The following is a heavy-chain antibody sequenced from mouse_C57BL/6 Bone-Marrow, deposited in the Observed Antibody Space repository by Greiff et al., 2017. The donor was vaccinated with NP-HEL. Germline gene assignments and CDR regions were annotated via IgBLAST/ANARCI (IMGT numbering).Heavy chain of an antibody. CDR1: GYTFTDYY. Sequence: VQLQESGPELVKPGASVKISCKASGYTFTDYYINWVKQRPGQGLEWIGWIFPGSGSTYYNEKFKGKATLTVDKSSSTAYMLLSSLTSEDSAVYFCARSFYYGNRYFDYWGQGTTLTVSS. CDR2: IFPGSGST. J-gene: IGHJ2*01. D-gene: IGHD2-1*01. V-gene: IGHV1-75*01. CDR3: ARSFYYGNRYFDY.